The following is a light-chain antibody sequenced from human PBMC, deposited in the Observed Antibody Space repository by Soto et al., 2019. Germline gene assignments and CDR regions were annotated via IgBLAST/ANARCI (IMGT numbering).Light chain of an antibody. CDR1: SSGIRDYNY. V-gene: IGLV2-14*01. CDR2: EVS. CDR3: SSKSPDF. Sequence: QSVLTQPASVSGSPGQSITISCTGTSSGIRDYNYVSWYQQLPGNAPKLIMYEVSNRPSGISNRFSGSKSGNAASLTISGLQAEDEADYYCSSKSPDFFGTGTKVTVL. J-gene: IGLJ1*01.